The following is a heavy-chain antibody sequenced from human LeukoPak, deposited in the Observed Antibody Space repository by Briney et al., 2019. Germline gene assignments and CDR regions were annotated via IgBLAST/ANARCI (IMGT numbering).Heavy chain of an antibody. CDR1: GYTFTDCY. J-gene: IGHJ4*02. CDR2: INPNSGAT. V-gene: IGHV1-2*02. CDR3: ARDYKWNDGGGFDH. D-gene: IGHD1-1*01. Sequence: ASVKVSCKDSGYTFTDCYMHWVRQAPGQGLEWMGWINPNSGATHYAQKFQGRVSMTRDTSISTAYMELSGLTSDDAAVFYCARDYKWNDGGGFDHWGQGTLVTVSS.